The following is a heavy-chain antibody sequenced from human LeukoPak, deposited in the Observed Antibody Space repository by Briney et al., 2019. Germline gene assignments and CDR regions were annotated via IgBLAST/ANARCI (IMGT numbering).Heavy chain of an antibody. CDR3: ARDSLSGYARANWFDP. V-gene: IGHV4-38-2*02. CDR2: IYYSGST. D-gene: IGHD5-12*01. Sequence: SETLSLTCTVSGYSISSGYYWGWIRQPPGKGLEWIGSIYYSGSTYYNPSLKSRVTISVDTSKNQFSLKLSSVTAADTAVYYCARDSLSGYARANWFDPWGQGTLVTVSS. J-gene: IGHJ5*02. CDR1: GYSISSGYY.